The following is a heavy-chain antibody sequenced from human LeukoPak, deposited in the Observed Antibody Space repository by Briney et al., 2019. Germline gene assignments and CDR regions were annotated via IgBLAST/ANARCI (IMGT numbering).Heavy chain of an antibody. Sequence: GGSLRLSCAASGFTFSTYGMHWVRQAPGKRLEWVAVTWYDGSYKYYGGSVKGRFTISRDNSKNTLYLQMASLRVEDTAVYYCARQFDGSHPNAFDIWGQGTMVTVSS. CDR2: TWYDGSYK. D-gene: IGHD1-26*01. CDR3: ARQFDGSHPNAFDI. CDR1: GFTFSTYG. V-gene: IGHV3-33*01. J-gene: IGHJ3*02.